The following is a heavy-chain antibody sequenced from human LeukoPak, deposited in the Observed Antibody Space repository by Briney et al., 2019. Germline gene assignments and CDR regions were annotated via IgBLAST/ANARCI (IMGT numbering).Heavy chain of an antibody. CDR3: ARHYYGSGTYYHFDS. Sequence: ASVKVSCKTSGYTFASYGVSWVRQAPGQGLEWMAWISPYNGNTNYAQKLQGRVTLTTDTSTSTAYMELRSLRSADTAVYYCARHYYGSGTYYHFDSWGQGTLVTVSS. D-gene: IGHD3-10*01. CDR2: ISPYNGNT. J-gene: IGHJ4*02. V-gene: IGHV1-18*01. CDR1: GYTFASYG.